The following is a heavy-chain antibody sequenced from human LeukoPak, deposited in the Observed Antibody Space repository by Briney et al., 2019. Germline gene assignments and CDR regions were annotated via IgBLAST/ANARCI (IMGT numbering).Heavy chain of an antibody. Sequence: SGTLSLTCAVSGGSISSSNWWSWVRQPPGKGLEWIGEIYHSGSTNYNPSLKSRVTISVDTSKNQFSLKLSSVTAADTAVYYCARGYIFYYGSGRKGAFDIWGQGTMVTVSS. CDR2: IYHSGST. J-gene: IGHJ3*02. D-gene: IGHD3-10*01. CDR1: GGSISSSNW. CDR3: ARGYIFYYGSGRKGAFDI. V-gene: IGHV4-4*02.